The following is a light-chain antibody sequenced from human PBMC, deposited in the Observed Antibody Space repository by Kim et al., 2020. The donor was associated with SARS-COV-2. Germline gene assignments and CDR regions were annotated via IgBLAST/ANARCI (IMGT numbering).Light chain of an antibody. Sequence: EIVMTQSPATLSVSPGERATLSCRASQSINSKLVWYQQKPGQAPRLLIYGASTRATGIPARFSGSGSGTGFTLTISSLQSEDFAVYYCQQFDKWPLTFGGGTKVDIK. V-gene: IGKV3-15*01. CDR3: QQFDKWPLT. J-gene: IGKJ4*01. CDR1: QSINSK. CDR2: GAS.